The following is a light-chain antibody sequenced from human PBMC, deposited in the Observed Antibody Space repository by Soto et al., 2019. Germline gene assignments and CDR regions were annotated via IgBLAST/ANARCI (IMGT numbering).Light chain of an antibody. CDR2: DAS. Sequence: EIVLTQSPATLSLSPGERATLSCRASQSVSSYLAWYQQKPCQAPRLLIYDASNRATGIPARFSGSGSGTDFTLTISSLEPEDFAVYYCQQRSNWPLFGPGTKVDIK. CDR1: QSVSSY. J-gene: IGKJ3*01. CDR3: QQRSNWPL. V-gene: IGKV3-11*01.